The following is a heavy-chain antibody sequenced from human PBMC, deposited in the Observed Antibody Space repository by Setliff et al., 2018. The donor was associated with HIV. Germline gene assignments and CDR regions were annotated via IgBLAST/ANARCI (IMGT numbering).Heavy chain of an antibody. Sequence: PSETLSLSCVASGFTFSNYWMTWVRQAPGKGLEWVANIKQDGSEERYVDSVKGRFAISRDDAKNSLYLQMNSLRAEDTAVYYCARELWDNGDSSMDVWGKGTTVTVSS. CDR3: ARELWDNGDSSMDV. J-gene: IGHJ6*03. CDR1: GFTFSNYW. D-gene: IGHD4-17*01. V-gene: IGHV3-7*03. CDR2: IKQDGSEE.